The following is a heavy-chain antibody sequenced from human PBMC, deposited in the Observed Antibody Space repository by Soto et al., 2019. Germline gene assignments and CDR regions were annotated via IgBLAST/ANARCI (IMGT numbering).Heavy chain of an antibody. V-gene: IGHV4-34*01. D-gene: IGHD5-18*01. CDR3: ARGRRNSYGDGYYYYYGMDV. CDR1: GGSFSGYY. Sequence: SETLSLTCAVYGGSFSGYYWSWIRQPPGKGLEWIGEINHSGSTNYNPSLKSRVTISVDTSKNQFSLKLSSVTAADTAVYYCARGRRNSYGDGYYYYYGMDVWGQGTTVTAP. J-gene: IGHJ6*02. CDR2: INHSGST.